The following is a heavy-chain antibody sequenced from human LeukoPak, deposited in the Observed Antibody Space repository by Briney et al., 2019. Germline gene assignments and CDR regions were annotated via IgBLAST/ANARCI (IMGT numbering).Heavy chain of an antibody. CDR2: INHSGST. CDR3: AGCASCFGLSLDP. Sequence: SETLSLTCAVYGGSFSGYYWSWIRQPPGKGLEWIGEINHSGSTDYNPSPKSRVTISVDTSKNQFSLKLSSVTAADTAVYYCAGCASCFGLSLDPWGQGTLVTVSS. V-gene: IGHV4-34*01. D-gene: IGHD2-2*01. CDR1: GGSFSGYY. J-gene: IGHJ5*02.